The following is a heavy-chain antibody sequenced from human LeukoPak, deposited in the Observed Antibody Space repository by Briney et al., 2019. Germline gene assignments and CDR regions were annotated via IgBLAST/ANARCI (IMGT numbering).Heavy chain of an antibody. CDR1: GGSISSYY. J-gene: IGHJ3*02. CDR2: IYTSGST. Sequence: SETLSLTCTVSGGSISSYYWSWIRQPPGKGLEWIGYIYTSGSTNYNPSLKSRVTISVDTSKNQFSLKLSSVTAADTAVYYCARHEQDAFDIWGQGTVVTVSS. D-gene: IGHD1/OR15-1a*01. CDR3: ARHEQDAFDI. V-gene: IGHV4-4*09.